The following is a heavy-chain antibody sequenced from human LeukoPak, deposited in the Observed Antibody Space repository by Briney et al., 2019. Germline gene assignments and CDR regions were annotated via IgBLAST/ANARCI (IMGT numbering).Heavy chain of an antibody. CDR2: IYTSGNT. CDR1: GDSISSYY. CDR3: AVCSVTGRAFDV. D-gene: IGHD3-10*02. J-gene: IGHJ3*01. Sequence: SETLSLTCTVSGDSISSYYWSWLRQPAGKGLEWIGRIYTSGNTNYNPSLKSRVTVSVDTSKNQFSLKLSSVTAADTAVYYCAVCSVTGRAFDVWGQGTMVTVSS. V-gene: IGHV4-4*07.